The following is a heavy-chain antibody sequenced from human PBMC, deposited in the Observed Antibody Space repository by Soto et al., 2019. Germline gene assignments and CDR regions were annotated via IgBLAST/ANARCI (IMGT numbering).Heavy chain of an antibody. CDR2: MNPNSGNT. J-gene: IGHJ5*02. CDR3: ARGRGYSYGVNWFDP. CDR1: GYTFTSYD. Sequence: ASVKVSCKASGYTFTSYDINWVRQATGQGLEWMGWMNPNSGNTGYEQKFQGRVTMTRNTSISTAYLELSSLVSDDTAVYYCARGRGYSYGVNWFDPWGQGTLVTVS. V-gene: IGHV1-8*01. D-gene: IGHD5-18*01.